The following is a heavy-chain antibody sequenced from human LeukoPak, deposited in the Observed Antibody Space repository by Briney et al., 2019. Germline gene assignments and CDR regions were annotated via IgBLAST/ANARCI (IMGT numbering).Heavy chain of an antibody. D-gene: IGHD2-21*02. J-gene: IGHJ6*03. CDR3: ARGSDPGIRDPLYYYYMDV. V-gene: IGHV4-59*01. Sequence: SETLSLTCTVSGGSISSYYWSWIRQPPGKGLEWIGDIYYSGSTNYNPSLKSRVTISVDTSKNQFSLKLSSVTAADTAVYYCARGSDPGIRDPLYYYYMDVWGKGTTVTVSS. CDR2: IYYSGST. CDR1: GGSISSYY.